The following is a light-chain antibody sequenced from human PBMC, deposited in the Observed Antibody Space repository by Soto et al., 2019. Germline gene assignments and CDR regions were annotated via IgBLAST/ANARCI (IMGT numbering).Light chain of an antibody. CDR1: QSISSW. Sequence: DIQLTQPPSFLSASVGDRVTITCRASQSISSWLAWYQQKPGKAPKLLIYDASSLESGVPSRFSGSGSGTEFTLTISSLQPDDFATYYCQQYNSYSPWTFGQGTKVDI. J-gene: IGKJ1*01. CDR3: QQYNSYSPWT. V-gene: IGKV1-5*01. CDR2: DAS.